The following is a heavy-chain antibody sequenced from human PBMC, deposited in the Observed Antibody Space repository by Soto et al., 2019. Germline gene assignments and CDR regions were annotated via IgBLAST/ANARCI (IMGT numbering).Heavy chain of an antibody. CDR2: ISSSSSYI. CDR3: ARSTMVRRNNWFDP. CDR1: GFTFSSYS. J-gene: IGHJ5*02. D-gene: IGHD3-10*01. Sequence: GGSLRLSCAASGFTFSSYSMNWVRQAPGKGLEWVSSISSSSSYIYYADSVKGRFTISRDNAKNSLYLQMNSLRAEDTAVYYCARSTMVRRNNWFDPWGQGTLVTVSS. V-gene: IGHV3-21*01.